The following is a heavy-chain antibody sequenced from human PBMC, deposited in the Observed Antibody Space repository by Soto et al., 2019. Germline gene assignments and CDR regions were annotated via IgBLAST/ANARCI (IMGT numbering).Heavy chain of an antibody. CDR2: VYSSGTT. CDR1: GGSLNSYS. Sequence: SETLSLTCNVSGGSLNSYSWSWIGQPAGKGLEWIGRVYSSGTTDYNPSLNSRVTMSIETSKNQFSLKLSSVTAADTAVYYCARDIGSYAYGEGYWGQGIQVTVS. V-gene: IGHV4-4*07. J-gene: IGHJ4*02. D-gene: IGHD3-10*01. CDR3: ARDIGSYAYGEGY.